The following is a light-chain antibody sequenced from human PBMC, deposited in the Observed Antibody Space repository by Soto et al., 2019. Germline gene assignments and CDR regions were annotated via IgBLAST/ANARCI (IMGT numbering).Light chain of an antibody. CDR2: RND. J-gene: IGLJ2*01. CDR1: SSNIGSNY. CDR3: AAWDDTLSGPP. V-gene: IGLV1-47*01. Sequence: QSALTQPPSASGTPGQRVTISCSGSSSNIGSNYVSWYQQLPGTAPKLLIYRNDQRPSGVPDRFSGSKSGTSAPLAISGLRSEDEADYYCAAWDDTLSGPPFGGGTKVTV.